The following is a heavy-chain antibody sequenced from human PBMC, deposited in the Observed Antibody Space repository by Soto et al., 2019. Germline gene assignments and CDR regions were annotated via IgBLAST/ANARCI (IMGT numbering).Heavy chain of an antibody. J-gene: IGHJ4*02. V-gene: IGHV3-30*18. Sequence: QVQLVESGGGVVQPGRSLRLSCAASGFTFSSYGMHWVRQAPGKGLEWVAVISYDGSNKYYADSVKGRFTISRDNSKNTLYLQMNSLRAEVTAVYYCAKDLAAAGTYIFDYWGQGTLVTVSS. CDR1: GFTFSSYG. D-gene: IGHD6-13*01. CDR2: ISYDGSNK. CDR3: AKDLAAAGTYIFDY.